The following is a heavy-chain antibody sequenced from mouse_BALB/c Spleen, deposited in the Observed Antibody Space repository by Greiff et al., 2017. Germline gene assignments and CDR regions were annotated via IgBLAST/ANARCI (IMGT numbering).Heavy chain of an antibody. D-gene: IGHD1-1*01. CDR2: ISSGGSYT. CDR3: TRAGSLLRGAMDY. V-gene: IGHV5-6-4*01. CDR1: GFTFSSYT. J-gene: IGHJ4*01. Sequence: EVQRVESGGGLVKPGGSLKLSCAASGFTFSSYTMSWVRQTPEKRLEWVATISSGGSYTYYPDSVKGRFTISRDNAKNTLYLQMSSLKSEDTAMYYCTRAGSLLRGAMDYWGQGTSVTVSS.